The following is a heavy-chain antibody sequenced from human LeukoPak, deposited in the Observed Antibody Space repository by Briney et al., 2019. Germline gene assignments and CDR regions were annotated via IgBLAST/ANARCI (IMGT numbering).Heavy chain of an antibody. J-gene: IGHJ4*02. CDR3: ARVEGVGYYDTSGYIDY. D-gene: IGHD3-22*01. CDR1: GYTFTGYY. CDR2: INPNSGGT. Sequence: GASVKVSCKASGYTFTGYYMHWVRQAPGQGLEWMGWINPNSGGTNYAQKFQGRVTMTRDTSISTAYMELRSLRSDDTAVYFCARVEGVGYYDTSGYIDYWGQGTLVTVSS. V-gene: IGHV1-2*02.